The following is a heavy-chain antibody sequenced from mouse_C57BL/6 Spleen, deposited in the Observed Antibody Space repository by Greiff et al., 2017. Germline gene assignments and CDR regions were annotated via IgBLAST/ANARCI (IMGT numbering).Heavy chain of an antibody. CDR1: GFTFSSYA. Sequence: EVKLEESGGGLVKPGGSLKLSCAASGFTFSSYAMSWVRQTPDKRLEWVATISDGGSYTYYPDNVKGRFTISRDNAKNNLYLQMSHLKSEDTAMYYCARDDYDSFAYWGQGTLVTVSA. CDR3: ARDDYDSFAY. J-gene: IGHJ3*01. CDR2: ISDGGSYT. V-gene: IGHV5-4*01. D-gene: IGHD2-4*01.